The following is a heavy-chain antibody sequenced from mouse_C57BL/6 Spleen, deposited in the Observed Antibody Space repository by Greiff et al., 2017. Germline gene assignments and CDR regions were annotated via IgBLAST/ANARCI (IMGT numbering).Heavy chain of an antibody. D-gene: IGHD2-3*01. J-gene: IGHJ3*01. CDR1: GYTFTSYW. Sequence: QVQLQQPGAELVKPGASVKLSCKASGYTFTSYWMHWVKQRPGQGLEWIGMIHPNSGSTNYNEKFKSKDTLTVDKSSSTAYMQLSSLTSEDSAVYYCARENGYYWFAYWGQGTLVTVSA. CDR2: IHPNSGST. V-gene: IGHV1-64*01. CDR3: ARENGYYWFAY.